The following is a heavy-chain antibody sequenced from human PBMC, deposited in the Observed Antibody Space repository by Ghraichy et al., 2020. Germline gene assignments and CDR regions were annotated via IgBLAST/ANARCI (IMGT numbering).Heavy chain of an antibody. J-gene: IGHJ5*02. D-gene: IGHD1-1*01. Sequence: LSLTCAASGFTFSSYAMSWVRQAPGKGLEWVSTISGSSYSTFYADSVKGRFTISRDNSKNTLYLQINGLRAEDTAVYYCAKEKLERLFDWFDPWGQGTLVTVSS. CDR2: ISGSSYST. V-gene: IGHV3-23*01. CDR1: GFTFSSYA. CDR3: AKEKLERLFDWFDP.